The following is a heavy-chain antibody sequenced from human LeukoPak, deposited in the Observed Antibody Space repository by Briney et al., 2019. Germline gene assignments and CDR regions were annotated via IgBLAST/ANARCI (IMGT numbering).Heavy chain of an antibody. D-gene: IGHD4-17*01. CDR1: GFIFSDYY. CDR2: ISSVGHTI. J-gene: IGHJ4*02. Sequence: GGSLRLSCAASGFIFSDYYMSWIRQAPGKGLEWVSYISSVGHTIYYADSVKGRFTISRDNAKNSLYLQMNSLRAEDTAVYYCASHGWVTGTTKADYWGQGTLVTVSS. CDR3: ASHGWVTGTTKADY. V-gene: IGHV3-11*01.